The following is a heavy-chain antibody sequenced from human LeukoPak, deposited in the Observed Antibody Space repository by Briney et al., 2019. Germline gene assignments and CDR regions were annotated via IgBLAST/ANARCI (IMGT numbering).Heavy chain of an antibody. D-gene: IGHD3-22*01. Sequence: GGSLRLSCAASGFTFSSYEMNWVRQAPGKGLEWVSYITRSSSTIYYADSVKGRFTISGDNSKNTLYLQMNSLRAEDTAVYYCARDPVYYYDTSAFWGQGTLVTVSS. CDR1: GFTFSSYE. J-gene: IGHJ4*02. CDR3: ARDPVYYYDTSAF. V-gene: IGHV3-48*03. CDR2: ITRSSSTI.